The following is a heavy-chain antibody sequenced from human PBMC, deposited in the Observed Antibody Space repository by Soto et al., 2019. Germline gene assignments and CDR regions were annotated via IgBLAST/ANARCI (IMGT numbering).Heavy chain of an antibody. V-gene: IGHV4-59*13. CDR2: IYDSGST. J-gene: IGHJ4*02. D-gene: IGHD4-17*01. CDR3: ARGDAYDYGGNHFDY. Sequence: SPTLSLTCTVSGGSISSYYWSWILQTPGRGLEWIAYIYDSGSTNYKPSLKSRVTISVDTSKYQFSLKLSSVTAADTAVYYCARGDAYDYGGNHFDYWGQGTLVTVSS. CDR1: GGSISSYY.